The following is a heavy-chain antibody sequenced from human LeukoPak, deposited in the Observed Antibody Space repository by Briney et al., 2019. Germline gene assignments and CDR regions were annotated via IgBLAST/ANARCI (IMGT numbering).Heavy chain of an antibody. V-gene: IGHV3-11*01. CDR2: ISSVTSAI. CDR1: GLGIRDYK. Sequence: GGPRSFSGEASGLGIRDYKMTWIRKPPGGGWKGISYISSVTSAIHYANSMKGRFTMSRDNAKNSVYLQMNSLRTEDTAMYFCVSTPAIRRLNFWGQGTLVTVSS. D-gene: IGHD2-2*02. J-gene: IGHJ4*02. CDR3: VSTPAIRRLNF.